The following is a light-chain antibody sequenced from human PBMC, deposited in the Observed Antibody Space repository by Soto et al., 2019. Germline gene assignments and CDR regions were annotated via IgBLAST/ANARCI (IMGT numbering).Light chain of an antibody. J-gene: IGKJ1*01. CDR1: QSVSSSY. Sequence: EMVMTQSPATLSVSPGERATLSCRASQSVSSSYLAWYQHKPGQAPRLLIYGASIRATDIPDRFSGSGSGTDFTLTITRLEPEDFAVYYCQQYGSSPGTFGQGTKVDIK. CDR3: QQYGSSPGT. V-gene: IGKV3-20*01. CDR2: GAS.